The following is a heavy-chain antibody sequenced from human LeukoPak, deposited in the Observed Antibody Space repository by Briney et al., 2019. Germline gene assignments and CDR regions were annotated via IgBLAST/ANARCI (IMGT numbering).Heavy chain of an antibody. Sequence: GGSLRLSCAASGFTFSSYGMSWVRQAPGKGLEWGSAISGSGGSTYYADSVKGRFAISRDNAKNSLYLQMNSLRAEDTAVYYCARDHHRRLYDSQARDTFDIWGQGTMVTVSS. CDR1: GFTFSSYG. D-gene: IGHD3-22*01. V-gene: IGHV3-23*01. CDR3: ARDHHRRLYDSQARDTFDI. J-gene: IGHJ3*02. CDR2: ISGSGGST.